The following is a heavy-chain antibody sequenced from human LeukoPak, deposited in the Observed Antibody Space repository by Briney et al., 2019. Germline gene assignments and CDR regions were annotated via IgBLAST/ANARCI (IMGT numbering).Heavy chain of an antibody. CDR2: IKSKTNGGTT. J-gene: IGHJ4*02. D-gene: IGHD3-22*01. CDR1: GFTFSNAW. Sequence: PGGSLRLSCAASGFTFSNAWMSWVRQVPGKGLDWVGRIKSKTNGGTTDHAAPVKGRFTISRDDSKSMLYLQMNSLKTEDTAVYYCTYYYDSSTYYHADYWGQGTLVTVSS. CDR3: TYYYDSSTYYHADY. V-gene: IGHV3-15*01.